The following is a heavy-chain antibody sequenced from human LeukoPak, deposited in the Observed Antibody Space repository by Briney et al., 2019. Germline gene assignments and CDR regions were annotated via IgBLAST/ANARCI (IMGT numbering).Heavy chain of an antibody. Sequence: GGSLRLSCAASGFTFSDYWMNWVRQAPGKGLEWVASIKQDGSEKYYVDSVKGRFTISRDNAKNSLYLQMNSLRAEDTAVYYCARDGSYCSSTSCYAGDVDYWGQGTLVTVSS. CDR2: IKQDGSEK. CDR1: GFTFSDYW. J-gene: IGHJ4*02. V-gene: IGHV3-7*05. CDR3: ARDGSYCSSTSCYAGDVDY. D-gene: IGHD2-2*01.